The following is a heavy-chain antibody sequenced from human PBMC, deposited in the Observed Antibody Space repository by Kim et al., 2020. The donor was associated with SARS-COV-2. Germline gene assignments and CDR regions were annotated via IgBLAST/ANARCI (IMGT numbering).Heavy chain of an antibody. CDR1: GFTFSSYA. V-gene: IGHV3-23*01. Sequence: GGSLRLSCAASGFTFSSYAMSWVRQAPGKGLEWVSAISGSGGSTYYADSVKGRFTISRDNSKNTLYLQMNSLRAEDTAVYYCAKADYYGSEYGGAFDIWGQGTMVTVSS. CDR3: AKADYYGSEYGGAFDI. J-gene: IGHJ3*02. CDR2: ISGSGGST. D-gene: IGHD3-10*01.